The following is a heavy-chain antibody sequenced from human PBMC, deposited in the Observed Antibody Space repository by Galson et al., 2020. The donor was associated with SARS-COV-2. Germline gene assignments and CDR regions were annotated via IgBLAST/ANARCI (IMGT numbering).Heavy chain of an antibody. J-gene: IGHJ4*02. V-gene: IGHV4-59*01. CDR1: GVSISSYY. CDR3: ARESYDGSGYYLAYFDY. CDR2: IYYSGST. Sequence: SETLSLTCTVSGVSISSYYWSWIRQPPGKGLEWIGYIYYSGSTNYNPSLKSRVTISVDTSKNQFSLKLSSVTAADTAVYYCARESYDGSGYYLAYFDYWGQGTLVTVS. D-gene: IGHD3-22*01.